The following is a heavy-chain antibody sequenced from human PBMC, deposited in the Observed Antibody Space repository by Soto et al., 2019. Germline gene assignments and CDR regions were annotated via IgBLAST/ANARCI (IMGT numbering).Heavy chain of an antibody. CDR1: GFTFSSYW. D-gene: IGHD6-13*01. CDR2: IKQDGSEK. V-gene: IGHV3-7*01. J-gene: IGHJ4*02. Sequence: EVQLVESGGGLVQPGGSLRLSCAASGFTFSSYWMSWVRQAPGKGLEWVANIKQDGSEKYYVDSVKGRFTISRDNAKNSLYLQMNSLRAEDTAVYYCARDVRDIAAAADGDYWGQGTLVTVSS. CDR3: ARDVRDIAAAADGDY.